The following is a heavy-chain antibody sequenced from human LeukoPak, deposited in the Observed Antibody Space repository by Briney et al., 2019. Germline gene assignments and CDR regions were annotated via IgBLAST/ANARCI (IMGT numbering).Heavy chain of an antibody. D-gene: IGHD2-15*01. CDR2: ISGSGGST. J-gene: IGHJ4*02. CDR3: ARGVVVVAAGGDFDY. V-gene: IGHV3-23*01. Sequence: GASLRLSCAASGFTFSSYAMSWVRQAPGKGLEWVSAISGSGGSTYYADSVKGRFTISRDNSKNTLYLQMNSLRAEDTAVYYCARGVVVVAAGGDFDYWGQGTLVTVSS. CDR1: GFTFSSYA.